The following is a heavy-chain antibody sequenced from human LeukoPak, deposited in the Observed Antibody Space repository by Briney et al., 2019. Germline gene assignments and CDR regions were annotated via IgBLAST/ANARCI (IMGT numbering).Heavy chain of an antibody. J-gene: IGHJ4*02. CDR2: INPNSGGT. CDR3: ARAGRISSGWYYFDY. D-gene: IGHD6-19*01. V-gene: IGHV1-2*02. CDR1: GYTFTCYY. Sequence: ASVKVSCKASGYTFTCYYMHWVRQAPGQGLEWMGWINPNSGGTNYAQKFQGRVTMTRDTSISTAYMELSRLRSDDTAVYYCARAGRISSGWYYFDYWGQGTLVTVSS.